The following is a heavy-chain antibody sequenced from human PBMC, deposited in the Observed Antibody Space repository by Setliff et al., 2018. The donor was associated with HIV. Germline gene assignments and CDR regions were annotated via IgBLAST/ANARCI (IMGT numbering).Heavy chain of an antibody. D-gene: IGHD3-9*01. CDR2: MKYDGTEI. V-gene: IGHV3-7*01. CDR1: GFSFRTYW. CDR3: VREGEYFDTIGHYLVRRFFDL. Sequence: GGSLRLSCAASGFSFRTYWMSWVRQAPGKGLEWVANMKYDGTEIYYVDAVKGRFTISRDNAKKSVFLHMNSLRGEDTAVYYCVREGEYFDTIGHYLVRRFFDLWVHGTMVTVSS. J-gene: IGHJ3*01.